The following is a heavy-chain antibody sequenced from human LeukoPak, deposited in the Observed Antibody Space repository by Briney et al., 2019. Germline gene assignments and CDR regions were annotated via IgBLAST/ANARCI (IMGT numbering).Heavy chain of an antibody. CDR2: ISVGGGSP. Sequence: GVLRLSCAASGFTFSSYAMSWVRQAPGKGLEWVSGISVGGGSPNYADSVKGRFTVSRDNSKNTLYLQMNSLRAEDTAVYYRARGRPEYSSSSHYYYGMDVWGQGTTVTVSS. D-gene: IGHD6-6*01. V-gene: IGHV3-23*01. CDR1: GFTFSSYA. J-gene: IGHJ6*02. CDR3: ARGRPEYSSSSHYYYGMDV.